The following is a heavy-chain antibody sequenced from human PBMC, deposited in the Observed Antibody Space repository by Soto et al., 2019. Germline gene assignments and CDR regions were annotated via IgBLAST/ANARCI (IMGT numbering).Heavy chain of an antibody. CDR3: AKEYSTSFDY. Sequence: GSLRLSCAASGFSFSNYAMNWVRQAPGKGLEWVSAISAGGSNTNYADSVKGRFTISSDNSKNTLYLQMSGLRADDTAVYYCAKEYSTSFDYWGQGTPVTVSS. V-gene: IGHV3-23*01. J-gene: IGHJ4*02. D-gene: IGHD6-6*01. CDR1: GFSFSNYA. CDR2: ISAGGSNT.